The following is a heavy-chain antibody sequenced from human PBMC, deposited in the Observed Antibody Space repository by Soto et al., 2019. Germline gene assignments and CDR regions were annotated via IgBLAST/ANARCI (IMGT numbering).Heavy chain of an antibody. CDR3: ARHGDGSHGYSF. D-gene: IGHD3-16*01. CDR2: IKSKADGSTK. CDR1: GITVSNVL. V-gene: IGHV3-15*01. J-gene: IGHJ4*01. Sequence: GGSLRLSCAASGITVSNVLLTWIRQAPGKGLEWVGRIKSKADGSTKEYGTPVKDRFIXXXXXXKXTXEXXMXALXTEDTAFYYCARHGDGSHGYSFWGHGAPVTVSS.